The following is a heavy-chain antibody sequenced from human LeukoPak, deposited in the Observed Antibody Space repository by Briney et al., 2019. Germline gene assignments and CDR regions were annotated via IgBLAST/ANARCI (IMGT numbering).Heavy chain of an antibody. Sequence: SETLSLTCTVSGGSISSYYWSWIRQPPGKGLEWIGYIYTSGSTNYNPSLKSRVTISVDTSKNQFSLKLSSVTAADTAVYYCARRGAHFFDYWGLGTLVTVSS. CDR2: IYTSGST. CDR3: ARRGAHFFDY. J-gene: IGHJ4*02. V-gene: IGHV4-4*09. CDR1: GGSISSYY. D-gene: IGHD1-26*01.